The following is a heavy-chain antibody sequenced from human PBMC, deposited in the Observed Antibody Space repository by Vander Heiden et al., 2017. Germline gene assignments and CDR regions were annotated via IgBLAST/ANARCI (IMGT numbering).Heavy chain of an antibody. V-gene: IGHV4-31*03. J-gene: IGHJ5*02. CDR2: IYYSGST. CDR1: GGSISSGGYY. CDR3: ARLVVAERRVYASSFDP. Sequence: QVQLQESGPGLVKPSQTLSLTCTVSGGSISSGGYYWSWIRQHPGKGLEWIGYIYYSGSTYYNPSLKSRVTISVDTSKNQFFLKLSSVTAADTAVYYCARLVVAERRVYASSFDPWGQGTLVTVYS. D-gene: IGHD2-8*01.